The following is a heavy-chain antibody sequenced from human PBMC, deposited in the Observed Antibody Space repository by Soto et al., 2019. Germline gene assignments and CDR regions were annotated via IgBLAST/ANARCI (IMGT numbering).Heavy chain of an antibody. V-gene: IGHV3-23*01. CDR3: ARVWEGSSWAPWGY. Sequence: EVQLLESGGGLVQHGGSLRLSCAASGFTFKNFAMSWVHQAPGKGQEWVSGIKGGGGNTYYVESVKGRITISRDNSKNMLFLQMNSLRGEDTAVYHCARVWEGSSWAPWGYWVQGTLVTVSS. CDR1: GFTFKNFA. CDR2: IKGGGGNT. D-gene: IGHD6-13*01. J-gene: IGHJ4*02.